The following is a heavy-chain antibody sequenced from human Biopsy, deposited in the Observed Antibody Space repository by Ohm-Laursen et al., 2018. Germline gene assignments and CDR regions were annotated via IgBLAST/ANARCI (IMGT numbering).Heavy chain of an antibody. J-gene: IGHJ5*02. V-gene: IGHV1-69*06. CDR2: INPMFGTA. Sequence: SSVKVSCKASAYSFGDHRIHWVRQAPGQGLEWMGGINPMFGTAKYAQRFQDRVTITADKSTSTADMELSSLRSDDTAVYYRARSFGVVINFEHNWFDPWGQGTLVTVSS. CDR1: AYSFGDHR. D-gene: IGHD3-3*01. CDR3: ARSFGVVINFEHNWFDP.